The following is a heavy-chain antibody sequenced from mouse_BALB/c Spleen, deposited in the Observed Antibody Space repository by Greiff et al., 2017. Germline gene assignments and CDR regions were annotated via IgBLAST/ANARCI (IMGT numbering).Heavy chain of an antibody. CDR2: INPDSSTI. D-gene: IGHD2-1*01. V-gene: IGHV4-1*02. CDR3: ERYYGNYDYAMDY. Sequence: EVQLVESGGGLVQPGGSLKLSCAASGFAFSRYWMSWVRQAPGKGLEWIGEINPDSSTINYTPSLKDKFIISRDNAKNTLYLQMSKVRSEDTALYYCERYYGNYDYAMDYWGQGTSVTVSS. CDR1: GFAFSRYW. J-gene: IGHJ4*01.